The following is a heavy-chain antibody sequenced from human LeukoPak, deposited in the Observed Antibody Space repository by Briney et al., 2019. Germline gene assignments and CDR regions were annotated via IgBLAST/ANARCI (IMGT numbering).Heavy chain of an antibody. J-gene: IGHJ3*02. D-gene: IGHD2-2*02. V-gene: IGHV1-18*01. CDR2: ISPYNGNT. Sequence: ASVKGSCKASGYTFTSYGISWVRQAPGQGLEWMGWISPYNGNTNYAQTIQDRVTMTTDISTSTGYMELRGLRSDDTAVYYCARGNCRSTECYTDDAFDIWGQGTMVTVSS. CDR1: GYTFTSYG. CDR3: ARGNCRSTECYTDDAFDI.